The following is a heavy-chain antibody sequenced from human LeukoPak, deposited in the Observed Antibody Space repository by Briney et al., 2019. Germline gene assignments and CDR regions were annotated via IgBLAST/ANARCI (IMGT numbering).Heavy chain of an antibody. CDR2: IYYSGST. Sequence: SETLSLTCTVSGGSISSYYWSWIRQPPGKGLEWIGYIYYSGSTNYNPSLKSRVTISVDTSKNQFSLKLSSVTAADTAVYYCARESIAAAGSVKKGFDPWGQGTLVTVSS. V-gene: IGHV4-59*12. CDR1: GGSISSYY. D-gene: IGHD6-13*01. CDR3: ARESIAAAGSVKKGFDP. J-gene: IGHJ5*02.